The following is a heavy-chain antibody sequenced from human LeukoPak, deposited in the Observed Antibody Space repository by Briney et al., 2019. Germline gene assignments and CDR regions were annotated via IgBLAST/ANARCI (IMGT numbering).Heavy chain of an antibody. CDR1: GYTLTELP. J-gene: IGHJ3*02. Sequence: GASVKVSCKVSGYTLTELPMHWVRQAPGKGLEWMGGFDPEDGETIYAQKFQGRVTMTEDTSTDTAYMELSSLRSEDTAVYYCATDPATLGGTYYDILTGLPRGYAFDIWGQGTMVTVSS. V-gene: IGHV1-24*01. D-gene: IGHD3-9*01. CDR3: ATDPATLGGTYYDILTGLPRGYAFDI. CDR2: FDPEDGET.